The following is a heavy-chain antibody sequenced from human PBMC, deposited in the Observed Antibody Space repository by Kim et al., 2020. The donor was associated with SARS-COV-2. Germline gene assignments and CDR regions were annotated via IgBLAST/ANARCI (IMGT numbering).Heavy chain of an antibody. CDR2: ISYDGSNK. D-gene: IGHD6-19*01. CDR3: AKDYTAGTSPFDY. V-gene: IGHV3-30*18. J-gene: IGHJ4*02. CDR1: GFTFSSFG. Sequence: GGSLRLSCAASGFTFSSFGMHWVRQAPGKGLEWVAVISYDGSNKYYADSVKGRFTISRDNSKNTLYLQMNSLRAEDTAVYYCAKDYTAGTSPFDYWGQGTPVTVSS.